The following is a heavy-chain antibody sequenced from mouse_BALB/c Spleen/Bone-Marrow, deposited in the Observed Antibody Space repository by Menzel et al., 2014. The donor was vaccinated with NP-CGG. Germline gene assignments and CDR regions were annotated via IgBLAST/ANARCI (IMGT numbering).Heavy chain of an antibody. D-gene: IGHD1-1*01. CDR1: GFNIKDTY. V-gene: IGHV14-3*02. Sequence: EVKLQESGAELVKPGASVKLSCTASGFNIKDTYMYWVKQRPEQGLEWIGRLDPANGNTKYDPKFQDKAAITADTSSNTAYLQLSSLTSEDTAVYYCARYYYGSSLFAYWGQGTLVTVSA. CDR3: ARYYYGSSLFAY. J-gene: IGHJ3*01. CDR2: LDPANGNT.